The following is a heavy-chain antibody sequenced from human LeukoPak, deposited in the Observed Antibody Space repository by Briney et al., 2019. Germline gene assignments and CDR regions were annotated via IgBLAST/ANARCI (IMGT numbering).Heavy chain of an antibody. CDR3: ARSLGYFDY. D-gene: IGHD1-26*01. J-gene: IGHJ4*02. CDR1: GFTFSSYW. Sequence: GGSLRLSCAASGFTFSSYWMHWVRQAPGKGLVWVSRFNSDGRSTGYADSVKGRFTISRDNAKNTLYLQTNSLRAEDTAVYYCARSLGYFDYWGQGILVTVSS. CDR2: FNSDGRST. V-gene: IGHV3-74*01.